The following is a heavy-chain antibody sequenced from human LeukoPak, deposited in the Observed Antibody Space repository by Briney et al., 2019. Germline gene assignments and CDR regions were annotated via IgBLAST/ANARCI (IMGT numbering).Heavy chain of an antibody. CDR2: INHSGST. D-gene: IGHD3-22*01. Sequence: PSETLPLTCAVYGGSFSGYYWSWIRQPPGKGLEWIGEINHSGSTNYNPSLKSRVTISVDTSKNQFSLKLSSVTAADTAVYYCAREYYYDSSPPGYWGQGTLVTVSS. CDR1: GGSFSGYY. V-gene: IGHV4-34*01. CDR3: AREYYYDSSPPGY. J-gene: IGHJ4*02.